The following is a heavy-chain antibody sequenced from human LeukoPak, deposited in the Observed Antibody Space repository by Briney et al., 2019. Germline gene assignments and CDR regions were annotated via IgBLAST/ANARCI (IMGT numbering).Heavy chain of an antibody. CDR1: GFTVSSNE. Sequence: GGSLRLSCAASGFTVSSNEMSWVRQAPGEGLEWVSSISGGSTYYADSRKGRFTISRDNSKNTLHLQMNSLRAEDTAVYYGKKDSIAAAGKVYWGQGTLVTVSS. J-gene: IGHJ4*02. V-gene: IGHV3-38-3*01. D-gene: IGHD6-13*01. CDR3: KKDSIAAAGKVY. CDR2: ISGGST.